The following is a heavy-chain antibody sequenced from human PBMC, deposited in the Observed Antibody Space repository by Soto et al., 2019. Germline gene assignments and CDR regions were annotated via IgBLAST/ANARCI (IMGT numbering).Heavy chain of an antibody. Sequence: SVKVSCKASGGIFRRYTITWVRQAPGQGLEWMGGITPMFGTPNYAQKFRGRVTITADESTSTAYMELNSLRSEDTAMYFCARDGTLYDSRAYYYLYWGQGTLVTVSS. CDR2: ITPMFGTP. J-gene: IGHJ4*02. CDR1: GGIFRRYT. V-gene: IGHV1-69*13. CDR3: ARDGTLYDSRAYYYLY. D-gene: IGHD3-22*01.